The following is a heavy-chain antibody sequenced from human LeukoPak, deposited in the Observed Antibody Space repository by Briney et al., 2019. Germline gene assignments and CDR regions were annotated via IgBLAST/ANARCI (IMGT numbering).Heavy chain of an antibody. CDR2: IGGGGAAT. V-gene: IGHV3-23*01. CDR1: GFTFASHA. CDR3: AKPVTSTGGVDC. D-gene: IGHD6-19*01. J-gene: IGHJ4*02. Sequence: GGSLRLSCAASGFTFASHAMSWVRQAPGKGLEWVSTIGGGGAATYYADSVKGRFTISRDNSKNTLYLQLNSLRADDTAVYYCAKPVTSTGGVDCWGQGTLVTVSS.